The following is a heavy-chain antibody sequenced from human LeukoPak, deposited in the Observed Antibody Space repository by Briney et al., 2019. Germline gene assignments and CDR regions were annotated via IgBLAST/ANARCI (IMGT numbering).Heavy chain of an antibody. CDR1: GFTFTDYY. V-gene: IGHV3-7*01. D-gene: IGHD6-19*01. CDR3: ARRVIPVAGVSRFDP. J-gene: IGHJ5*02. CDR2: IKQDGSEK. Sequence: GGSLRLSCVGSGFTFTDYYMSWVRQAPGKGLEWVANIKQDGSEKYYVDSVKGRFTISRDNAKNSLYLQMNSLRAEDTAVYYCARRVIPVAGVSRFDPWGQGTLVTVSS.